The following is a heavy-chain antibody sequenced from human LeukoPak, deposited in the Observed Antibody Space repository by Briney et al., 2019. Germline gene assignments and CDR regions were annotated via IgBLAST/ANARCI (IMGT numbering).Heavy chain of an antibody. D-gene: IGHD1-1*01. CDR1: GFTFSDYY. CDR3: ALQRPLKGV. J-gene: IGHJ6*02. CDR2: IYSGGIT. Sequence: PGGSLRLSCVASGFTFSDYYMSWIRQAPGKGLEWVSVIYSGGITYYADSVKGRFTISRDNSKNTLYLQMNSLRAEDTAVYYCALQRPLKGVWGQGTTVTVSS. V-gene: IGHV3-66*04.